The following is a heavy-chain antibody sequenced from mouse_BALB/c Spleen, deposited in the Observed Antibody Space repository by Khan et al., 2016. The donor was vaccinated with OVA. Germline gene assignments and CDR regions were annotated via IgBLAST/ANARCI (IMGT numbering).Heavy chain of an antibody. Sequence: EVELVESGGDLVKPGGSLKLSCAASGFTFSSYGMSWVSQTPDKRLEWVAAISSGGSYTYYQDSLKGRFTISRDNAKKTPYLQMSSLKSEDTAMYYCARQPGYYEGSAMDYWGQGTSVTVSS. CDR2: ISSGGSYT. CDR1: GFTFSSYG. V-gene: IGHV5-6*01. D-gene: IGHD2-3*01. J-gene: IGHJ4*01. CDR3: ARQPGYYEGSAMDY.